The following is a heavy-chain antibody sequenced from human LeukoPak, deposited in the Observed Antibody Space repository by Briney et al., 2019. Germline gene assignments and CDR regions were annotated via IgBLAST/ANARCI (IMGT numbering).Heavy chain of an antibody. CDR1: GFTFSSYS. D-gene: IGHD2-15*01. CDR3: ARVEDCSGGSCYSGH. CDR2: ISSSGSYI. J-gene: IGHJ4*02. V-gene: IGHV3-21*01. Sequence: GGSLRLSCAASGFTFSSYSMNWVRQAPGKGLEWVSSISSSGSYIYYADSVKGRSTISRDNAKNSLYLQMNSLRAEDTAVYYCARVEDCSGGSCYSGHWGQGTLVTVSS.